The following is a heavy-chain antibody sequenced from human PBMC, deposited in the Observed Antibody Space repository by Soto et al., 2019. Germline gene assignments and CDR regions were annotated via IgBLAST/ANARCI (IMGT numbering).Heavy chain of an antibody. V-gene: IGHV3-30*18. Sequence: QVQLVESGGGVVQPGGSLRLSCQASGFNFDNYGMHWVRQAPGKGLEWVAVITYDGSFQYYADSVKGRFTIFRDNSKNTLFLHLNTLKPEDTAVYHCAKDRVGGTFYTPLGFWGQGTLVTVSS. CDR1: GFNFDNYG. CDR2: ITYDGSFQ. J-gene: IGHJ4*02. CDR3: AKDRVGGTFYTPLGF. D-gene: IGHD1-7*01.